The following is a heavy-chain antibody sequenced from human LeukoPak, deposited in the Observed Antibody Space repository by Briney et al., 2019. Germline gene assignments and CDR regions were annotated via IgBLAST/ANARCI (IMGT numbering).Heavy chain of an antibody. CDR2: IKQDGSET. CDR3: ARGGGWDQLLCHY. D-gene: IGHD2-2*01. V-gene: IGHV3-7*01. Sequence: GGSLRLSCAASGFSLGDYWMNWVRQAPGKGLEWLATIKQDGSETHYLDSVKGRLSISRDNDKNSLYLQINSLRAEGTAVYYCARGGGWDQLLCHYWGQGTLVTVSS. CDR1: GFSLGDYW. J-gene: IGHJ4*02.